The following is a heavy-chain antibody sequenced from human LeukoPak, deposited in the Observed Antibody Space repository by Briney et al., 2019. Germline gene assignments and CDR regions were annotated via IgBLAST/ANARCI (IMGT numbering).Heavy chain of an antibody. CDR2: IYYSGST. J-gene: IGHJ4*02. V-gene: IGHV4-61*08. D-gene: IGHD3-22*01. CDR1: GGSISSGGYY. CDR3: AREENYDSSGYFNY. Sequence: SETLSLTCTVSGGSISSGGYYWSWIRQPPGKGLEWIGYIYYSGSTNYNPSLKSRVTISVDTSKNQFSLRLSSVTAADTAVYYCAREENYDSSGYFNYWGQGTLVTVSS.